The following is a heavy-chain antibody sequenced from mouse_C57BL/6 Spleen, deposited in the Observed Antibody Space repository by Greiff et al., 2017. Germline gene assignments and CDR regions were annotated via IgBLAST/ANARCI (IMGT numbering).Heavy chain of an antibody. D-gene: IGHD3-2*02. CDR1: GYSFTGYY. V-gene: IGHV1-42*01. Sequence: EVQLQQSGPELVKPGASVKISCKASGYSFTGYYMNWVKQSPEKSLEWIGEINPSTGGTTYNQKFKAKATLTVDKSSSTAYMQLKSLTSEDSAVYYCARMNGATGYDVFFDYWGQGTTLTVSS. CDR3: ARMNGATGYDVFFDY. CDR2: INPSTGGT. J-gene: IGHJ2*01.